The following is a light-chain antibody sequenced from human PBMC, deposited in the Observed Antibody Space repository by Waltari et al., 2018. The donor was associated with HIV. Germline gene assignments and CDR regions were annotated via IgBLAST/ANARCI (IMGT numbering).Light chain of an antibody. CDR1: SDIHVGLST. Sequence: QAVLTQPSSLSASPGASPSLTCTLRSDIHVGLSTFYWYQQKTRSPPQYLLRFDSDSDKHQGSGGPSRFSGSTDASANAGILLISGLQSEDEADYYCMTWHNSAWVFGGGTKLTVL. CDR3: MTWHNSAWV. CDR2: FDSDSDK. V-gene: IGLV5-45*02. J-gene: IGLJ3*02.